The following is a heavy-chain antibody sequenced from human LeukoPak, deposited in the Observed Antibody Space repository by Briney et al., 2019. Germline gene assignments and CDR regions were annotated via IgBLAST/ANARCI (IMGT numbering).Heavy chain of an antibody. CDR2: ITTRSAT. J-gene: IGHJ6*03. D-gene: IGHD1-26*01. Sequence: GGSLRLSCAASGFTFSSYSMIWVRQAPGKGLEWVSYITTRSATYYTDSVKGRFAISRDNSKDSVYLQMNSLRADDTAVYYCARVRGAGLQYYYMDVWGKGTTVTVSS. V-gene: IGHV3-48*01. CDR1: GFTFSSYS. CDR3: ARVRGAGLQYYYMDV.